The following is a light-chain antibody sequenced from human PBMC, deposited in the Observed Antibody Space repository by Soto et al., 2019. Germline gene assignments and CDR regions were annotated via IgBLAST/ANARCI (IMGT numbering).Light chain of an antibody. CDR2: GNS. J-gene: IGLJ2*01. V-gene: IGLV1-40*01. Sequence: QSVLTQPPSVSGAPGQRVTISCTGSSSNIGAGYDVHWYQQLPGTAPKLLIYGNSNRPSGVPDRFSGSKSSTSASLAITGLQAEDEADYYCQSYDSSLDVVFGGGTKVTVL. CDR3: QSYDSSLDVV. CDR1: SSNIGAGYD.